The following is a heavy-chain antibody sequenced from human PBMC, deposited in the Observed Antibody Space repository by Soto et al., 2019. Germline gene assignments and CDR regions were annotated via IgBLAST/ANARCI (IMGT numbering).Heavy chain of an antibody. J-gene: IGHJ4*02. CDR3: AKANYGDYRYFLDY. Sequence: EVQLLESGGGLIQPGGSLRLSCAASGFTFSDYAMTWVRQAPGKGLGWLSGISGSGRGTYYADSVEGRFTLSRDNSKNIVYLQIDTLRAEDTAVYYCAKANYGDYRYFLDYWGQGTLVTVSS. V-gene: IGHV3-23*01. CDR2: ISGSGRGT. CDR1: GFTFSDYA. D-gene: IGHD4-17*01.